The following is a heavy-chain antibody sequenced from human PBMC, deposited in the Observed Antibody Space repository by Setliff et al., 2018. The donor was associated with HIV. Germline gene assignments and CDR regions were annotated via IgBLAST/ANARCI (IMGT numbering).Heavy chain of an antibody. D-gene: IGHD2-15*01. CDR3: AREHCRCGSCNGFDI. CDR1: GGSISTSY. CDR2: IYISGTT. V-gene: IGHV4-4*09. J-gene: IGHJ3*02. Sequence: SETLSLTCTVSGGSISTSYWNWIRQPPGKGLEWIAYIYISGTTNYNPSLKSRVTISLDTSRNQFSLKLGSVTSADTAMYYCAREHCRCGSCNGFDIWGQGTMVTVSS.